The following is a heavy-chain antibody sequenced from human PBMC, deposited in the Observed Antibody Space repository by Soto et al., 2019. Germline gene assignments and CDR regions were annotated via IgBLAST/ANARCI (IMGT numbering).Heavy chain of an antibody. J-gene: IGHJ1*01. CDR3: ARAPYTGGYYRYFQH. CDR1: GFTFNTYI. D-gene: IGHD1-26*01. V-gene: IGHV3-21*01. CDR2: ISSSSRYI. Sequence: KPGGSLRLSCAASGFTFNTYIMNWVRQAPGKGLEWVSSISSSSRYIYYADSVKGRFTISRDNAKNSLFLQMSSLSAEDTAVYYCARAPYTGGYYRYFQHWGQGTLVTVSS.